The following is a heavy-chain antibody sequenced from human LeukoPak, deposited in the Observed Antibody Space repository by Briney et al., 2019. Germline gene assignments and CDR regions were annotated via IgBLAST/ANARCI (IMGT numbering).Heavy chain of an antibody. D-gene: IGHD3-9*01. V-gene: IGHV3-7*01. CDR3: ARVPFKNILTGSGWFDP. Sequence: VGSPRLSCAASGFTFSNYWMRWVRQAPGKGPEWVASINNDGSGKYFVDSVKDRFTISRDNAKNSLYLQINSLKVEDTAVYYCARVPFKNILTGSGWFDPWGQGTLVTVSS. J-gene: IGHJ5*02. CDR2: INNDGSGK. CDR1: GFTFSNYW.